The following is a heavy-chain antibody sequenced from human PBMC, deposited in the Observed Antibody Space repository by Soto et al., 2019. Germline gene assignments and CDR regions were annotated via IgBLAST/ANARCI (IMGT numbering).Heavy chain of an antibody. Sequence: QVQLVASGGGLVKPGGSLSLSCAASGFTFSDYYMSWIRPAPGKGLEWVSYISSSGSTIYYADSVKGRFTISRDNAQNSLYLQMNSRRAEDTAVDYCARELGPIPNFDYWGQGNLVTVSS. CDR2: ISSSGSTI. V-gene: IGHV3-11*01. CDR1: GFTFSDYY. CDR3: ARELGPIPNFDY. D-gene: IGHD7-27*01. J-gene: IGHJ4*02.